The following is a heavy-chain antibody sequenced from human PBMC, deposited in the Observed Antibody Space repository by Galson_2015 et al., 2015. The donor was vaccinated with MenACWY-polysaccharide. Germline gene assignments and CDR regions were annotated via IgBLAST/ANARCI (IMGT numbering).Heavy chain of an antibody. CDR3: AREGGYYYYGMDV. CDR1: GFTFSSYW. CDR2: IKQDGSEK. Sequence: SLRLSCAASGFTFSSYWMSWVRQAPGKGLEWVANIKQDGSEKYYVDSVKGRFTISRDNAKNSLYLQMNSLRSEDTAVYYCAREGGYYYYGMDVWGQGTTVTVSS. J-gene: IGHJ6*02. V-gene: IGHV3-7*03. D-gene: IGHD3-16*01.